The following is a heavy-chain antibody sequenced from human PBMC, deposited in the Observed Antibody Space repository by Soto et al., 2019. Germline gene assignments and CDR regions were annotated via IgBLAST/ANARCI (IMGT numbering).Heavy chain of an antibody. Sequence: EVQLLESGGGLVQPGGSLRLSCAASGFAFSSHAMIWVRQAPGKGLEWVSAISGSAVNTYYADSVKGRFTVSRDNSKNTVYQQMNSLRAEDTALYYCARGLITSYYYYYGMDVWGQGTTVTVSS. CDR3: ARGLITSYYYYYGMDV. V-gene: IGHV3-23*01. J-gene: IGHJ6*02. D-gene: IGHD3-16*02. CDR2: ISGSAVNT. CDR1: GFAFSSHA.